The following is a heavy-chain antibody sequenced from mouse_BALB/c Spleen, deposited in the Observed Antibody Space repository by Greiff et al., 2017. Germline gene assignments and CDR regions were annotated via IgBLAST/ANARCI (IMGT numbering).Heavy chain of an antibody. CDR3: ASGGYGNYVGY. J-gene: IGHJ2*01. V-gene: IGHV5-9*03. CDR2: ISSGGGNT. D-gene: IGHD2-1*01. CDR1: GFTFSSYT. Sequence: EVKLVESGGGLVKPGGSLKLSCAASGFTFSSYTMSWVRQTPEKRLEWVATISSGGGNTYYPDSVKGRFTISRENAKNNLYLQMSSLRSEDTALYYCASGGYGNYVGYWGQGTTLTVSS.